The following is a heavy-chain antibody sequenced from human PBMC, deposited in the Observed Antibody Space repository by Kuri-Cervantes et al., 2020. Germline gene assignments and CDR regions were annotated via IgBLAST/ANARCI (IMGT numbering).Heavy chain of an antibody. J-gene: IGHJ4*02. D-gene: IGHD1-1*01. CDR1: GFTFSSYA. CDR3: AKFSWNDGLDY. CDR2: ISGSGGST. V-gene: IGHV3-23*01. Sequence: GESLKISCAASGFTFSSYAMHWVRQAPGKGLEWVSAISGSGGSTYYADSVKGRFTISRDNSKNTLYLQMNSPRAEDTAVYYCAKFSWNDGLDYWGQGTLVTVSS.